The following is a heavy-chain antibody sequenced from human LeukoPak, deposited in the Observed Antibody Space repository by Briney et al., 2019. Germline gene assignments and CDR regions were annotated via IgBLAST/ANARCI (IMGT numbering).Heavy chain of an antibody. J-gene: IGHJ6*02. V-gene: IGHV3-21*01. CDR1: GFTFSSYS. D-gene: IGHD2-2*01. Sequence: KAGGSLRLSCAASGFTFSSYSMNWVRQAPGKGLEWVSSISSSSSYIYYADSVKGRFTISRDNAKNSLYLQMNSLRAEDTAVYYCARPHCSSTSCYWRGYYYYGMDVWGQGTTVTVSS. CDR3: ARPHCSSTSCYWRGYYYYGMDV. CDR2: ISSSSSYI.